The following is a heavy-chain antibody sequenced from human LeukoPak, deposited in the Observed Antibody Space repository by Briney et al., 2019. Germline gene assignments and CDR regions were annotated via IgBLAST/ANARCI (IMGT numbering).Heavy chain of an antibody. CDR3: ARDQGLPNWGIDY. V-gene: IGHV3-7*01. D-gene: IGHD7-27*01. CDR2: IKQDGSEK. CDR1: GFTFSSYW. J-gene: IGHJ4*02. Sequence: GGSLRLSCAASGFTFSSYWMSWVRQAPGKGLEWVANIKQDGSEKYYVDSVKGRFTISRDNAKNSLYLQMNSLRAEDTAVYYCARDQGLPNWGIDYWGQETLVTVSS.